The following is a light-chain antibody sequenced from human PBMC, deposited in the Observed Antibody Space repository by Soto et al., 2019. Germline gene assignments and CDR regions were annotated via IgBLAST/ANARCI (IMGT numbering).Light chain of an antibody. CDR2: LNSDGSH. Sequence: QSVLTQPPSASASLGASVKLTCTLSSGHNSYAIAWHQQQPEKGPRYLMNLNSDGSHSKGDGIPDCFSGSSAGAERYLTISRLPSEEEADYYCQTWSTGIRVFGGGTKLTVL. V-gene: IGLV4-69*01. CDR1: SGHNSYA. CDR3: QTWSTGIRV. J-gene: IGLJ3*02.